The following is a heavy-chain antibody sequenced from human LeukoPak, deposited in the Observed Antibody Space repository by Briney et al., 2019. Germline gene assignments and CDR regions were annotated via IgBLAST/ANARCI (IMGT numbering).Heavy chain of an antibody. CDR3: ARGVYNWNDRAFGY. J-gene: IGHJ4*02. CDR1: GGSFSGYY. V-gene: IGHV4-34*01. D-gene: IGHD1-20*01. CDR2: INHSGST. Sequence: PSETLSLTCAVYGGSFSGYYWSWIRQPPGKGLEWIGGINHSGSTNYNPSLKSRVTISVDTSKNQFSLKLSSVTAAVTAVYYCARGVYNWNDRAFGYWGQGTLVTVSS.